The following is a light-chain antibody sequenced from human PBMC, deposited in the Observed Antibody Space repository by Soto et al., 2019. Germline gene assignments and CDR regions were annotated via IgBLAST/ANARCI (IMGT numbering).Light chain of an antibody. CDR1: QSVGTY. CDR2: DAS. V-gene: IGKV3-11*01. Sequence: EIVLTQSPATLSLSPGERATLSCRASQSVGTYLAWYQQKPGQAPRLLIHDASNRATGIPARFSGSGSGTDFTLAISSLEPEDFAVYYCHHRGKWRPPFGQGTKVEIK. J-gene: IGKJ1*01. CDR3: HHRGKWRPP.